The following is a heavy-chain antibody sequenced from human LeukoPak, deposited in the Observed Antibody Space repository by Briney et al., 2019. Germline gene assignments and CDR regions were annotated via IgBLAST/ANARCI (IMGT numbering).Heavy chain of an antibody. D-gene: IGHD6-13*01. CDR2: LGTSASDT. J-gene: IGHJ4*02. CDR1: GFTFSSFP. CDR3: ARGIAAATIDY. Sequence: GGSLRLSCAASGFTFSSFPMGWVRQAPGKGLEWVSTLGTSASDTYYADSVKGRFTISGDNSKNTLFLQMNSLRAEDTAVYYCARGIAAATIDYWGQGTLVTVSS. V-gene: IGHV3-23*01.